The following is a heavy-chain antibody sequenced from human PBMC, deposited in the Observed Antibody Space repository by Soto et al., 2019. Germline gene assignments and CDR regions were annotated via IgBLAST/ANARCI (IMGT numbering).Heavy chain of an antibody. V-gene: IGHV4-59*08. CDR3: ARGYCSSTSCYIWDNWFDP. Sequence: SETLSLTCTVSGGSISSYYWSWIRQPPGKGLEWIGYIYYSGNTYYNPSLKRRFSISVDTSKNQFSLQLSSVTVADTAVYYCARGYCSSTSCYIWDNWFDPWGQGTLVTVSS. CDR1: GGSISSYY. CDR2: IYYSGNT. J-gene: IGHJ5*02. D-gene: IGHD2-2*02.